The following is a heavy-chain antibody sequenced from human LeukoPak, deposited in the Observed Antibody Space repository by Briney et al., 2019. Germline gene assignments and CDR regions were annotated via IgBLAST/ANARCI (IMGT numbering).Heavy chain of an antibody. CDR3: ARQGGRSWPYYYYYMDV. V-gene: IGHV1-69*13. CDR2: VIPIFGTA. J-gene: IGHJ6*03. Sequence: ASVKVSCKASGGTFSSYAISWVRQAPGQGLEWMGGVIPIFGTANYAQKFQGRVTITADESTSTAYMELSSLRSEDTAVYYCARQGGRSWPYYYYYMDVWGKGTTVTISS. CDR1: GGTFSSYA. D-gene: IGHD6-13*01.